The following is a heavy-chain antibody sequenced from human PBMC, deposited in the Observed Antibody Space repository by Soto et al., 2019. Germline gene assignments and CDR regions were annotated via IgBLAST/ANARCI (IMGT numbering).Heavy chain of an antibody. CDR1: GFTFSSYG. CDR3: AKGPDCSGGSCYQTEIEPYYFDY. CDR2: ISYDGSNK. J-gene: IGHJ4*02. D-gene: IGHD2-15*01. V-gene: IGHV3-30*18. Sequence: GESLKISCAASGFTFSSYGMHWVRQAPGKGLEWVAVISYDGSNKYYADSVKGRFTISRDNSKNTLYLQMNSLRAEDTAVYYCAKGPDCSGGSCYQTEIEPYYFDYWGQGTLVTVSS.